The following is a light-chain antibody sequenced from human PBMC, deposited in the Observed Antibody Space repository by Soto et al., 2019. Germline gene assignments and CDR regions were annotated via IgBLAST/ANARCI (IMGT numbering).Light chain of an antibody. CDR2: DVS. CDR1: SSDVGGYNY. CDR3: CSYAGSYV. Sequence: QSVLTQPRSVSRSPGQSVTISCTATSSDVGGYNYVSWYQQHPGKAPKLMIYDVSKRPSGVPDRFSGSKSGNTASLTISGLQAEDEADYYCCSYAGSYVFGTGTKVTV. J-gene: IGLJ1*01. V-gene: IGLV2-11*01.